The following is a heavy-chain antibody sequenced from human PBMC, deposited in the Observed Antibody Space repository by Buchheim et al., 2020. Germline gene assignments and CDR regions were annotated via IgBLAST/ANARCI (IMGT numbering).Heavy chain of an antibody. CDR3: ARGGDIVVVVAADNWFDP. V-gene: IGHV4-34*01. Sequence: QVQLQQWGAGLLKPSETLSLTCVVYGGSFSGYYWSWIRQPPGKGLEWIGEINHSGSANYNPSLKSRVTISVDTSKNQFSLKLNSVTAADTAVYYCARGGDIVVVVAADNWFDPWGQGTL. D-gene: IGHD2-15*01. J-gene: IGHJ5*02. CDR1: GGSFSGYY. CDR2: INHSGSA.